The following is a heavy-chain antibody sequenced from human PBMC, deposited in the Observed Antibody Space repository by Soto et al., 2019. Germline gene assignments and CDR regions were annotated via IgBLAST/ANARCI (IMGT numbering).Heavy chain of an antibody. D-gene: IGHD2-15*01. Sequence: SETLSLTCSVSGDSISISSYYWGWVRQPPGKGLVWIGSIHYSGSTHYNPSLQSRVTISGDASKKQFSLKLGSVTAADTAMYYCASTKDETLYFDYWGQGNLVTVSS. CDR1: GDSISISSYY. CDR3: ASTKDETLYFDY. V-gene: IGHV4-39*01. J-gene: IGHJ4*02. CDR2: IHYSGST.